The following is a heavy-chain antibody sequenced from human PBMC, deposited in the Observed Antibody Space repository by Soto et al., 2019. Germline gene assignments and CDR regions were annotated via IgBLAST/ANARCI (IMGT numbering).Heavy chain of an antibody. CDR1: GGSFSGYY. D-gene: IGHD2-21*02. J-gene: IGHJ6*02. CDR3: TRDGDGRMTTNPYYYYGMDV. V-gene: IGHV4-59*01. CDR2: VYYSGGA. Sequence: SETLSLTCAVYGGSFSGYYWSWIRQPPGKGLEWIGNVYYSGGAKYNPSVKRRVSISVDTSKNQFSLNLSSVTAADTAVYYCTRDGDGRMTTNPYYYYGMDVWGPGITVTVSS.